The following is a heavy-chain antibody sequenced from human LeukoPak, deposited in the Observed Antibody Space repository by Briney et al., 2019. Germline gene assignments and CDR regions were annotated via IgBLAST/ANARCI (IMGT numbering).Heavy chain of an antibody. CDR1: GYTFTSYG. D-gene: IGHD3-9*01. V-gene: IGHV1-18*01. Sequence: ASVKVSCKASGYTFTSYGISWVRQAPGQGLEWMGWISAYNGNTNYAQKLQGRVTMTTDTSTSTAYMELRSLRSDDTAVYYCARDRPYYDILTGLSYGMDVWGQGTTVTVSS. J-gene: IGHJ6*02. CDR2: ISAYNGNT. CDR3: ARDRPYYDILTGLSYGMDV.